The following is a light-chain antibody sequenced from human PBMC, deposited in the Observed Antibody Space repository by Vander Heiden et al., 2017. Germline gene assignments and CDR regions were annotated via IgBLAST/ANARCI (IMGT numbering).Light chain of an antibody. J-gene: IGLJ3*02. V-gene: IGLV4-69*01. CDR1: EGHSSYA. CDR2: GNRDGSH. Sequence: QLVVTQSPSASASLGASVKLTCILSEGHSSYAIAWDQQQPEKGPSYCRKGNRDGSHNTEDEIPDCFSGSSSAAALSPTISRLQADDDSFYSSQHWGTGFLVFGGGTKLTVL. CDR3: QHWGTGFLV.